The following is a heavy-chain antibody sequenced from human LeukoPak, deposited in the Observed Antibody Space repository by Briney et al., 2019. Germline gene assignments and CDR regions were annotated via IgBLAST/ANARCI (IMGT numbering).Heavy chain of an antibody. CDR2: ISNDGSNK. Sequence: GGSLRLSCAASGFTFSSYGMHWVRQAPGKGLEWVAVISNDGSNKYYADSVKGRFAISRDNSKNTLYLQMNSLRAEDTAVYYCAKAGYSSSWYVDYWGQGTLVLVSS. D-gene: IGHD6-13*01. J-gene: IGHJ4*02. V-gene: IGHV3-30*18. CDR3: AKAGYSSSWYVDY. CDR1: GFTFSSYG.